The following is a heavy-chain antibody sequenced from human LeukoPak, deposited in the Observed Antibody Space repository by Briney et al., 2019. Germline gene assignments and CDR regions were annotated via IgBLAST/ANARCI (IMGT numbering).Heavy chain of an antibody. J-gene: IGHJ4*02. Sequence: SETLSLTCTVSGGSISSYYWSWIRQPPGKGLEWIGYIYYSGSTNYNPSLKSRVTISVDTSKNQFSLKLSSVTAADTAVYYCARVRGDFWSGYSYYFDYWGQGTLVTVS. D-gene: IGHD3-3*01. V-gene: IGHV4-59*01. CDR2: IYYSGST. CDR3: ARVRGDFWSGYSYYFDY. CDR1: GGSISSYY.